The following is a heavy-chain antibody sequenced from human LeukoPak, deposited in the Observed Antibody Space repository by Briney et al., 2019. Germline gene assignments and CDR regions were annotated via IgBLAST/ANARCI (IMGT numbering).Heavy chain of an antibody. V-gene: IGHV3-64*01. D-gene: IGHD2-21*01. J-gene: IGHJ6*03. CDR2: ISSNGGST. CDR3: ARDISSAYYYYYMDV. CDR1: GFTFSSYA. Sequence: QAGGSLRLSCAASGFTFSSYAMHWVRQAPGKGLEYVSAISSNGGSTYYANSVKGRFTISRDNSKNTLYLQMGSLRAEDMAVYYCARDISSAYYYYYMDVWGKGTTVTVSS.